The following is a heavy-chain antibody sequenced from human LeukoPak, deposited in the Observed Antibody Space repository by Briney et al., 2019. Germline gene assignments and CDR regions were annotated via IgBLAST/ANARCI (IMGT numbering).Heavy chain of an antibody. CDR1: GGSFSGYY. Sequence: ETLSLTCAVYGGSFSGYYWSWIRQAPGKGLEWVASIKRDGSEKYYVGSVKGRFTISRDNAKNSLYLQMNSLRAEDTAVYHCVREASGGSKGVSGTFDIWGQGTLVTVSS. CDR2: IKRDGSEK. V-gene: IGHV3-7*01. J-gene: IGHJ3*02. D-gene: IGHD6-13*01. CDR3: VREASGGSKGVSGTFDI.